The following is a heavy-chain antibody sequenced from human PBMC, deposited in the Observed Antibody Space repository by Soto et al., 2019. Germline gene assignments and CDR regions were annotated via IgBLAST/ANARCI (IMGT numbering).Heavy chain of an antibody. J-gene: IGHJ4*01. V-gene: IGHV3-23*01. CDR1: GFTFSSYA. Sequence: PGGSLRLSCAASGFTFSSYAMSWVRQAPGKGQEWVSAISGSGGSTYYADSVKGRSTISRDNSKNTLYLQMNSLRAEDTAVYYCAKARRELLWFGELLRDTYHFDYWGHGTRLTVPS. CDR2: ISGSGGST. CDR3: AKARRELLWFGELLRDTYHFDY. D-gene: IGHD3-10*01.